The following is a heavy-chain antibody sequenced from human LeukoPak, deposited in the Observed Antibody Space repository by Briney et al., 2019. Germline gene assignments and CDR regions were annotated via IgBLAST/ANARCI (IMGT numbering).Heavy chain of an antibody. CDR2: IFYSGST. D-gene: IGHD2-2*02. CDR3: AXXIPTSXHXXY. Sequence: GXSXSTHFWSWIRQPPGKELEWIGYIFYSGSTHYNPSLKSRVTMSVDTSKSRFSLKLSSVTAADTAVYYCAXXIPTSXHXXYWGQGTLXTVSS. CDR1: GXSXSTHF. J-gene: IGHJ4*02. V-gene: IGHV4-59*11.